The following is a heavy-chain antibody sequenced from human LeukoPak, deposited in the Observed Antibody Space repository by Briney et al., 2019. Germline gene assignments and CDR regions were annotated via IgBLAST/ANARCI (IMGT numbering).Heavy chain of an antibody. J-gene: IGHJ4*02. D-gene: IGHD5-24*01. V-gene: IGHV4-34*01. Sequence: PSETLSLTCAVYGGSFSGYYWSWIRQPPGKGQEWIGEINHSGSTNYNPSLKSRVTISVDTSKNQFSLNLSSVTAADTAVYYCARDGYNPIDYWGQGTLVTVSS. CDR3: ARDGYNPIDY. CDR2: INHSGST. CDR1: GGSFSGYY.